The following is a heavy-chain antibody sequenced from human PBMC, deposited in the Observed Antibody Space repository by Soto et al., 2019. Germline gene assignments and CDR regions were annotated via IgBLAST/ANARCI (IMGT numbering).Heavy chain of an antibody. CDR3: ARDLDGGNWNSDYYYGMDV. J-gene: IGHJ6*02. V-gene: IGHV1-69*01. Sequence: APGHGLEWMGGIIPIFGTANYAQKFQGRVTITADESTSTAYMELSSLRSEDTAVYYCARDLDGGNWNSDYYYGMDVWGQGTTVTVSS. CDR2: IIPIFGTA. D-gene: IGHD1-7*01.